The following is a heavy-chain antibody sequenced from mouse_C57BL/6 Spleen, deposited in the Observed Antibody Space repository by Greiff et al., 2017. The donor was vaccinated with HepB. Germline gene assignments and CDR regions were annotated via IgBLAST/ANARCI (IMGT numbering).Heavy chain of an antibody. Sequence: VQLQESGAELARPGASVKLSCKASGYTFTSYGISWVKQRTGQGLEWIGEIYPRSGNTYYNEKFKGKATLTADKSSSTAYMELRSLTSEDSAVYFCAREDGSSHWYFDVWGTGTTVTVSS. D-gene: IGHD1-1*01. J-gene: IGHJ1*03. V-gene: IGHV1-81*01. CDR2: IYPRSGNT. CDR1: GYTFTSYG. CDR3: AREDGSSHWYFDV.